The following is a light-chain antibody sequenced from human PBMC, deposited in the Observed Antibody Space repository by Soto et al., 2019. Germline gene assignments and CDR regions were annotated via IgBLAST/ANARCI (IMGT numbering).Light chain of an antibody. V-gene: IGKV1-12*01. CDR3: QQANTFPIT. Sequence: DIQMTQSPSSMSASVGDRVTVTCRASQGINRCLAWYQQKPGKAPKLLIYTTSTLASGVPSRFSGSGSGTDFTLTISSLQPEDFATYYCQQANTFPITFGQGTRLEIK. CDR1: QGINRC. CDR2: TTS. J-gene: IGKJ5*01.